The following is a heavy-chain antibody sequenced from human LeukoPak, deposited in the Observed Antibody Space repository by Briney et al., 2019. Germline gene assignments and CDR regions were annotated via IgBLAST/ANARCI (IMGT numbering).Heavy chain of an antibody. Sequence: GGSLRLSCEASGLSLSNYPMHWVRQAPGKGLEWITLITYDGAFDGGKTYYADSVKGRFTVSRDKSKNTLFLQMNSLRAEDTAVYYCAKDQSIWTGYYRGPYFDYWGQGTLVTVSS. D-gene: IGHD3/OR15-3a*01. CDR2: ITYDGAFDGGKT. CDR3: AKDQSIWTGYYRGPYFDY. CDR1: GLSLSNYP. V-gene: IGHV3-30*07. J-gene: IGHJ4*02.